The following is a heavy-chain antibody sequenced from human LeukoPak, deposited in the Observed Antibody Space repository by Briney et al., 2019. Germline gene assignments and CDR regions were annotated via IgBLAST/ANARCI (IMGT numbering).Heavy chain of an antibody. D-gene: IGHD1-26*01. V-gene: IGHV4-39*07. CDR1: GGSISSSSYY. J-gene: IGHJ4*02. CDR3: ASGSYGFDY. Sequence: SETLSLTCTVSGGSISSSSYYWGWIRQPPGKGLEWIGEINHSGSTNYNPSLKSRVIISVDTSKNQFSLKLSSVTAADTAVYYCASGSYGFDYWGQGTLVTVSS. CDR2: INHSGST.